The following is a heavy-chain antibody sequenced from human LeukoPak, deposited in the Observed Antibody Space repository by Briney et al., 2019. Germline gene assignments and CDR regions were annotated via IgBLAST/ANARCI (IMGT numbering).Heavy chain of an antibody. D-gene: IGHD2/OR15-2a*01. V-gene: IGHV5-10-1*01. CDR3: ARTLREYPIHWYFDL. CDR2: IDPTDSYI. Sequence: PGESLKISCKGSGYSFSTYWITWVRQMPGKGLEWMGRIDPTDSYINYSPSFQGHVTISIDKSISTAYLQWSSLKASDTAMYYCARTLREYPIHWYFDLWGRGTLVTVSS. CDR1: GYSFSTYW. J-gene: IGHJ2*01.